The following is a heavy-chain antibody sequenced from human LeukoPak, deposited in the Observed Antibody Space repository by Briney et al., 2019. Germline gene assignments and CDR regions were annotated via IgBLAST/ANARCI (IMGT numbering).Heavy chain of an antibody. CDR1: GYSFTSYW. CDR2: IYPGDSDT. J-gene: IGHJ3*02. Sequence: PGESLKTSCKGSGYSFTSYWIGWVRQMPGKGLEWMGIIYPGDSDTRYSPSFQGQVTISADKSITTAYLQWSSLKASDTAMYYCARHHGSSPKAFDIWGQGTMVTVSS. CDR3: ARHHGSSPKAFDI. D-gene: IGHD2-2*03. V-gene: IGHV5-51*01.